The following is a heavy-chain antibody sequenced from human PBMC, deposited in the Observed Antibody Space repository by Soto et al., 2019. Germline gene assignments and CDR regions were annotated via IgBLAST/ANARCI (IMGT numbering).Heavy chain of an antibody. CDR3: ARGGYCGGDCYEWYFDL. D-gene: IGHD2-21*02. J-gene: IGHJ2*01. V-gene: IGHV3-33*01. CDR1: GFTFSTYG. CDR2: IWYDGSNK. Sequence: QVQLVESGGGVVQPGRSLRLSCAASGFTFSTYGMHWVRQAPGKGLEWVAVIWYDGSNKYYADSVKGRFTISRDNSKNSWSLKMNSRRAGDAGVFYCARGGYCGGDCYEWYFDLWGRGPLVTVSS.